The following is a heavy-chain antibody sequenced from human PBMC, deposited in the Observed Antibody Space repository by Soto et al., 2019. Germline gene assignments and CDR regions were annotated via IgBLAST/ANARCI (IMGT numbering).Heavy chain of an antibody. V-gene: IGHV4-59*01. CDR2: IYYSGST. J-gene: IGHJ4*02. CDR3: ARAKSNYQTFDH. Sequence: ASETLSLTCTASGDSMSSYYWSWIRQPPGKGLEWIGYIYYSGSTTYNPSLRSRVTMSVDTSKNQFSLRLSSVTAADTAVYYCARAKSNYQTFDHWGQGSQVTVSS. D-gene: IGHD4-4*01. CDR1: GDSMSSYY.